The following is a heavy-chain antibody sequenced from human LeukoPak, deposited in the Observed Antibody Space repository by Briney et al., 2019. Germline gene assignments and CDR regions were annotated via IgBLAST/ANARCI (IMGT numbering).Heavy chain of an antibody. Sequence: GGSLRLSCAASGFTFSSYSMNWVRQAPGKGLEWVSTISDSGGSTYYADSVKGRFTIPRDNSKSTLYLQMNSLRAEDTAVYYCGRYYVMDVWGQGTSVTVSS. V-gene: IGHV3-23*01. CDR1: GFTFSSYS. J-gene: IGHJ6*02. CDR2: ISDSGGST. CDR3: GRYYVMDV.